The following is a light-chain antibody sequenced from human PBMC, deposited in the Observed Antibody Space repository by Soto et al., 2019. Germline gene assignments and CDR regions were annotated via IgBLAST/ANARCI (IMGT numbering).Light chain of an antibody. CDR3: QQYNSYWT. J-gene: IGKJ1*01. CDR1: QGISSW. V-gene: IGKV1-5*01. CDR2: DAS. Sequence: DTQLTQSPSTLAASVGDRVTITCRASQGISSWLAWYQQKPGKAPKLLIYDASSLESGVPSRFSGSGSGTEFTLTISSLQPDDFATYYCQQYNSYWTFGQGTKV.